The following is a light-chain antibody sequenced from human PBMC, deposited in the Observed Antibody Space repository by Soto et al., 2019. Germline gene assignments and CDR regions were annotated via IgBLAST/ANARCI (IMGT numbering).Light chain of an antibody. CDR3: GTWDSSVSAYV. CDR1: SSNIGNNY. J-gene: IGLJ1*01. CDR2: DNN. Sequence: QSVLTQPPSVSAAPGQKVTISCSGSSSNIGNNYVSWYQQLPGTAPKLLIYDNNKRPSGIPDRFSGSKSGTSATLGITGLQTGDEADYYCGTWDSSVSAYVFGAGTKVTGL. V-gene: IGLV1-51*01.